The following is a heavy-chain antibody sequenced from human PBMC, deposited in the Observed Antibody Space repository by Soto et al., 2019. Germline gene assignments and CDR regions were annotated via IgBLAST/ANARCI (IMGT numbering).Heavy chain of an antibody. V-gene: IGHV4-34*01. Sequence: QVQLQQWGAGLLKPSETLSLTCAVYGGSFSGYYWSWIRQPPGKGLEWIGEINHSGSTNYNPSLKRRVTIAVDTAKNQSSLKLSAVTAADTAVYYCARKGSSITMVRGVRNNWFDPWGQGTLVTVSS. D-gene: IGHD3-10*01. CDR1: GGSFSGYY. CDR3: ARKGSSITMVRGVRNNWFDP. CDR2: INHSGST. J-gene: IGHJ5*02.